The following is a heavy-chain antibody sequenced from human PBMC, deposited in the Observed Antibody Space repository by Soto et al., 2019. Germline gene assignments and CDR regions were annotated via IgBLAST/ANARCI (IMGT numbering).Heavy chain of an antibody. D-gene: IGHD6-13*01. CDR2: INHSGST. CDR3: AKDAPRAAAGTLTGVYYGMDV. CDR1: GGSFSGYY. V-gene: IGHV4-34*01. Sequence: SDTLSLTCAVYGGSFSGYYWSWIRQPPGKGLEWIGEINHSGSTNYNPSLKSRVTISVDTSKNQFSLKLSSVTAADTAVYYCAKDAPRAAAGTLTGVYYGMDVWGQGTTVTVSS. J-gene: IGHJ6*02.